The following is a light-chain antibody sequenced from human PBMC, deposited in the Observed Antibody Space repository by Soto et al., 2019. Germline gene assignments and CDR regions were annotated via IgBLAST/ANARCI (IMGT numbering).Light chain of an antibody. CDR1: QSISNW. Sequence: DIQMTQSPSTLSASVGDRVTITCRTSQSISNWLAWYQQKPGKAPKLLISGASSLESGVPSRFSGSGSGTEFPLTLSSPQPDDFATYYCKKYDSSSYNVGQGPKVDIK. V-gene: IGKV1-5*01. CDR3: KKYDSSSYN. J-gene: IGKJ2*01. CDR2: GAS.